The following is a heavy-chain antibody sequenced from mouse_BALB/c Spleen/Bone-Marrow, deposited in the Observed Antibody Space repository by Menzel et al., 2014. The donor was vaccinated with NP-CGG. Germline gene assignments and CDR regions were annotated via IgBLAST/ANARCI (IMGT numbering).Heavy chain of an antibody. Sequence: VQGVESWGGLVQPGGSRKLSCAASGFTFSSFGMHWIRQAPEKGLEWVAYINGGSNTIYYADTVKGRFTISRDNPKNTLFLQMTSLRSEDTAMYFCARGTTALRYFDVWGAGTTVTVSS. J-gene: IGHJ1*01. D-gene: IGHD1-2*01. CDR3: ARGTTALRYFDV. CDR2: INGGSNTI. V-gene: IGHV5-17*02. CDR1: GFTFSSFG.